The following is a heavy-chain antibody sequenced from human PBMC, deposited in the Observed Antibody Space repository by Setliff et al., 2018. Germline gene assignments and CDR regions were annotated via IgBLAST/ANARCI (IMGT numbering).Heavy chain of an antibody. Sequence: SETLSLTCAVSGGSISSGSYYWSWIRQPAGKGLEWVGRLHTSGSTNYNPSLKSRVTISVDTSKNRFSLNLSSVTAADTAVYFCARDSTIVGATDYWGPGILVTVSS. CDR1: GGSISSGSYY. CDR3: ARDSTIVGATDY. J-gene: IGHJ4*02. D-gene: IGHD1-26*01. CDR2: LHTSGST. V-gene: IGHV4-61*02.